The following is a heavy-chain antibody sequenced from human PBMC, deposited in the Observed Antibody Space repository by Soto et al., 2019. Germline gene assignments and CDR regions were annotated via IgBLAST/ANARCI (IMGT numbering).Heavy chain of an antibody. V-gene: IGHV1-18*04. Sequence: ASVKVSCKASGYTFIGYGISRVRQAPGQGLEWMGWISGYNGDTRYAQNFQGRVTMTTDASTSTAYMDLRTLRSDDTAVYYCARESASAAPYYFYYAMGVWGQGTTVTVSS. J-gene: IGHJ6*02. CDR2: ISGYNGDT. CDR3: ARESASAAPYYFYYAMGV. CDR1: GYTFIGYG.